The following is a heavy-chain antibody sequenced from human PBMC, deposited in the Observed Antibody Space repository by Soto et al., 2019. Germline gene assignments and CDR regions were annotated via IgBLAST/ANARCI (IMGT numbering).Heavy chain of an antibody. D-gene: IGHD2-2*01. CDR3: AREGEYCIGTSCYGGTQYGMEV. Sequence: SETLSLTCTVSGCSISSYYWSWIRQPPGKGLEWIGYIYFRGTTNYNPSLKSRVTMSADTSKNQFSLKLNSVTAADTAVYYCAREGEYCIGTSCYGGTQYGMEVWGQGTTVTVS. J-gene: IGHJ6*02. CDR2: IYFRGTT. V-gene: IGHV4-59*01. CDR1: GCSISSYY.